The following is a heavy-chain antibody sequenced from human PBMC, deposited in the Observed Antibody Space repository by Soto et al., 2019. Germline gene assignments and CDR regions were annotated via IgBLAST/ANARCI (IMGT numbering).Heavy chain of an antibody. CDR3: AKDRGMGIAALFQH. CDR1: GFTFDDYA. D-gene: IGHD6-13*01. CDR2: ISWNSGSI. J-gene: IGHJ1*01. V-gene: IGHV3-9*01. Sequence: PGGSLRLSCAASGFTFDDYAMHWVRQAPGKGLEWVSGISWNSGSIGYADSVKGRFTISRDNAKNSLYLQMNSLRAEDTALYYCAKDRGMGIAALFQHWGQGTLVTVSS.